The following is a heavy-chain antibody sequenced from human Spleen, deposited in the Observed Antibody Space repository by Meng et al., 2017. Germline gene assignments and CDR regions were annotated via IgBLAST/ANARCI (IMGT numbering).Heavy chain of an antibody. CDR3: VRGQDSGSFFPYFHGMDV. CDR2: ISYDGSNK. V-gene: IGHV3-30*04. CDR1: GFTFSSYA. D-gene: IGHD1-26*01. J-gene: IGHJ6*02. Sequence: GESLKISCAASGFTFSSYAMHWVRQAPGKGLEWVAVISYDGSNKYYADSVKGRFTISRDNSKNTLYLQMNSLRAEDTAIYYCVRGQDSGSFFPYFHGMDVWGQGTTVTVSS.